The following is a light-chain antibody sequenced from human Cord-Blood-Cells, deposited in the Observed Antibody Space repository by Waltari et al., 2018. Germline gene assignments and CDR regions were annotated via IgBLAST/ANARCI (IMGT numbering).Light chain of an antibody. CDR2: EVS. CDR3: SSYTSSSTLV. J-gene: IGLJ1*01. Sequence: QSALTQPASVSGSPGQSITISCTGTNSDVGGYNYFSWYQQHPGKAPKLMIYEVSNRPSGVSNRFSGSKSGNTASLTISGLQAEDEADYYCSSYTSSSTLVFGTGTKVTVL. CDR1: NSDVGGYNY. V-gene: IGLV2-14*01.